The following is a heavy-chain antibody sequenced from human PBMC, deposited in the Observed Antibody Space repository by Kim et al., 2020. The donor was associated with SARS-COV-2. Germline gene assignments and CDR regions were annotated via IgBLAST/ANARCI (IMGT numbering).Heavy chain of an antibody. CDR3: ARLSPADAFDI. J-gene: IGHJ3*02. Sequence: IGYADSVKGRFTISRDNAKNSLYLQMNSLRAEDTALYYCARLSPADAFDIWGQGTMVTVSS. D-gene: IGHD5-12*01. CDR2: I. V-gene: IGHV3-9*01.